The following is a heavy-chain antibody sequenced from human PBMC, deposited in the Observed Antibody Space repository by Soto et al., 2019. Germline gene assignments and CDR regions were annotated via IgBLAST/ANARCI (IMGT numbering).Heavy chain of an antibody. V-gene: IGHV1-69*06. CDR2: IIPIFGTA. J-gene: IGHJ4*02. D-gene: IGHD6-19*01. CDR3: ARDGIAVAGTVY. Sequence: GASVKVSCKASGGTFSSYAISWVRQAPGQGLEWMGGIIPIFGTANYAQKFQGRVTITADKSTSTAYMELSSLRSEDTAVYYCARDGIAVAGTVYWGQGTLVTVSS. CDR1: GGTFSSYA.